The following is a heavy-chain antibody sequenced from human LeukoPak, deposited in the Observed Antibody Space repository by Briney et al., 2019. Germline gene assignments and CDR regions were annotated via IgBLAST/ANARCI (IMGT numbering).Heavy chain of an antibody. CDR2: INSDGSST. D-gene: IGHD3-10*01. Sequence: GGSLRLSCAASGFTFTSYEMNWVRQAPGKGLVWVSRINSDGSSTSYADSVKGRFTISRDNAKNTLYLQMNSLRAEDTAVYYCARDYYGSGSEDWGQGTLVTVSS. V-gene: IGHV3-74*01. CDR1: GFTFTSYE. CDR3: ARDYYGSGSED. J-gene: IGHJ4*02.